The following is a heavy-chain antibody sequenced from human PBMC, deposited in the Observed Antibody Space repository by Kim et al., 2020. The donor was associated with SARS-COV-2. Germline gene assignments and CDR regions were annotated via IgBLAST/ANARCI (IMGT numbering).Heavy chain of an antibody. D-gene: IGHD5-18*01. CDR2: T. J-gene: IGHJ4*02. CDR3: ARGVGYSYVDY. V-gene: IGHV4-59*09. Sequence: TNYNPPLKSRVTISVDTSKNQFSLKLSSVTAADTAVYYCARGVGYSYVDYWGQGTLVTVSS.